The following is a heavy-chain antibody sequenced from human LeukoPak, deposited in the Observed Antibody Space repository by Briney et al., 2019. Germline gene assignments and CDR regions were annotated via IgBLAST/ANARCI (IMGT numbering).Heavy chain of an antibody. CDR2: IIPIFGIA. D-gene: IGHD3-10*01. CDR1: GGTFSSYA. CDR3: ARDYYYGSGSYLEALDAFDI. J-gene: IGHJ3*02. Sequence: ASVKVSCTASGGTFSSYAISWVRQAPGQGLEWMGRIIPIFGIANYAQKFQGRVTITADKSTSTAYMELSSLRSEDTAVYYCARDYYYGSGSYLEALDAFDIWGQGTMVIVSS. V-gene: IGHV1-69*04.